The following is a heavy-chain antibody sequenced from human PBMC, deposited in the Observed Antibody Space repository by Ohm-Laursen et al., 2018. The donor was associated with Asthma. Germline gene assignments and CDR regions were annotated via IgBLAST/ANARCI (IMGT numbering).Heavy chain of an antibody. CDR3: ARSNGRDCFDV. D-gene: IGHD2-21*01. Sequence: SLRLSCAASGFTFSSYAMNWVRQSPGKGLEWVSAISGGGGSTDYADSVRARFTISRDNSKNTLYLQMNSLRAEDTAVYYCARSNGRDCFDVWGQGTMVTVSS. J-gene: IGHJ3*01. V-gene: IGHV3-23*01. CDR2: ISGGGGST. CDR1: GFTFSSYA.